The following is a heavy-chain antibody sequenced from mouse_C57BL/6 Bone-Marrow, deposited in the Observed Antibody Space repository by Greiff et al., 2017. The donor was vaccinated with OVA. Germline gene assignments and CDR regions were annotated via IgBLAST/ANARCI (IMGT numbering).Heavy chain of an antibody. CDR3: ARCDYYGSSYPAWFAY. Sequence: QVQLQQPGAELVKPGASVKLSCKASGYTFTSYWMQWVKQRPGQGLEWIGEIDPSDSYTNYNQKFKGKATLTVDTSSSTAYMQLSSLTSEDSAVYYCARCDYYGSSYPAWFAYWGQGTLVTVSA. CDR1: GYTFTSYW. J-gene: IGHJ3*01. V-gene: IGHV1-50*01. D-gene: IGHD1-1*01. CDR2: IDPSDSYT.